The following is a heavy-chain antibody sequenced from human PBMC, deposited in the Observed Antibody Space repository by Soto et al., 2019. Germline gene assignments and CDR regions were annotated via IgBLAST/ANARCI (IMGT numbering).Heavy chain of an antibody. CDR1: GFTFSSYA. D-gene: IGHD1-26*01. J-gene: IGHJ4*02. Sequence: PGGSLRLSCAASGFTFSSYAMSWVRQAPGKGLEWVSAISGSGGSTSHADSVKGRFTISRDNSKHTLYLQMNSLRADDTAVYYCAKGGIVGATTSFDYWGQGTLVTVSS. CDR2: ISGSGGST. CDR3: AKGGIVGATTSFDY. V-gene: IGHV3-23*01.